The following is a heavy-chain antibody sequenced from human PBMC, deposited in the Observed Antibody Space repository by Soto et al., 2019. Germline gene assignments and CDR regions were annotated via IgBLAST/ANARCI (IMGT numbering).Heavy chain of an antibody. CDR1: GFTFSAYW. Sequence: EVQLVESGGGLVQPGGSLRLSCAASGFTFSAYWMHWVRQAPGEGLVWVSRIKSDGSSTSYADSVKGRFIISRDNAKNTLYLQMNRLRADDTAGYYCARLTAYYLDYWGLGTMVTVS. CDR3: ARLTAYYLDY. CDR2: IKSDGSST. V-gene: IGHV3-74*01. J-gene: IGHJ4*02. D-gene: IGHD2-21*01.